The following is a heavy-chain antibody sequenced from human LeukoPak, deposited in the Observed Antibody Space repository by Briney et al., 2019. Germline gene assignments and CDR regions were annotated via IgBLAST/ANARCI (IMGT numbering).Heavy chain of an antibody. CDR3: VRGDYNCYGMDV. V-gene: IGHV1-8*01. CDR1: GYTFTSYD. CDR2: MNLNSGNT. J-gene: IGHJ6*02. Sequence: GASVKVSCKASGYTFTSYDINWVRQATGQGLEWMGWMNLNSGNTGYAQNFQGRVTMTRNTSISTAYMELSSLRSEDTAVYYCVRGDYNCYGMDVWGQGTTVTVSS.